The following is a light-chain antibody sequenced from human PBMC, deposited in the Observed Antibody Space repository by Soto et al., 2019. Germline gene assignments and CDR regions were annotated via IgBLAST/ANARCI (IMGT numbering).Light chain of an antibody. CDR3: QQSYSAPRALT. J-gene: IGKJ4*01. V-gene: IGKV1-39*01. CDR1: QSISNY. CDR2: AAS. Sequence: DIQMTQSPSSLSASVGDRLTITCRASQSISNYLNWYQQKPGKAPKILIYAASNLQSGVPSRFSASGSGTDFTLTISSLQPEDFATYYCQQSYSAPRALTFGGGTKVEIK.